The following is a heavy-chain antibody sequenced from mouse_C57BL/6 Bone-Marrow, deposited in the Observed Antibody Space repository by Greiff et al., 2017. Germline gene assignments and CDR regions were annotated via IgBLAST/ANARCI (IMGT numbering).Heavy chain of an antibody. CDR1: GYTFTSYG. V-gene: IGHV1-81*01. CDR2: IYPRSGNT. D-gene: IGHD2-4*01. CDR3: ARAIYYDYDEAWFAY. Sequence: VKLQQSGAELARPGASVKLSCKASGYTFTSYGISWVKQRTGQGLEWIGEIYPRSGNTYYNEKFKGKATLTADKSSSTAYMELRSLTSEDSAVYFCARAIYYDYDEAWFAYWGQGTLVTVSA. J-gene: IGHJ3*01.